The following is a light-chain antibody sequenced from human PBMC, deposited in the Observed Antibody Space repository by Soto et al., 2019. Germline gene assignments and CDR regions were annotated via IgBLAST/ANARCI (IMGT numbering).Light chain of an antibody. CDR3: QSYDSSLSIYV. CDR2: GNS. J-gene: IGLJ1*01. Sequence: QSVLTQPPSVSGAPGQRVIIFCTGSSSDIGAGYDVHWYQHLPGRVPKLLIYGNSHRPSGVPDRFSGSRSATSASLAITGLQAEDEADYFCQSYDSSLSIYVFGTGTKVTVL. CDR1: SSDIGAGYD. V-gene: IGLV1-40*01.